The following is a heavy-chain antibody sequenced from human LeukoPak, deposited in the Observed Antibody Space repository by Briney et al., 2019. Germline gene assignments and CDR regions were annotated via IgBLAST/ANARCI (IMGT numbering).Heavy chain of an antibody. V-gene: IGHV3-9*01. D-gene: IGHD6-13*01. CDR3: AKDIYSSSWYYFDY. CDR2: ISWNSGSI. J-gene: IGHJ4*02. Sequence: GGSLRLSCAASGFTFDDYAMHWVRQAPGQGLEWVSGISWNSGSIGYADSVKGRFTISRDNAKNSLYLQMNSLRAEDTALYYCAKDIYSSSWYYFDYWGQGTLVTVSS. CDR1: GFTFDDYA.